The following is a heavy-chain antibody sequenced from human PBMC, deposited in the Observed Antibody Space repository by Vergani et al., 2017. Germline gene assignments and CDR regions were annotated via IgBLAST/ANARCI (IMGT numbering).Heavy chain of an antibody. Sequence: VQLVESGGGLVQPGGSLRLSCAASGFTFSSSWMSWVRQAPGKGLEWVANIKQDGSEKYYVDSVKGRFTISRDNAKNSLYLQMNSLRAEDTAVYYCARAPGGNYYDSSGYYYYYGMDVWGQGTTVTVSS. CDR1: GFTFSSSW. V-gene: IGHV3-7*01. CDR3: ARAPGGNYYDSSGYYYYYGMDV. J-gene: IGHJ6*02. D-gene: IGHD3-22*01. CDR2: IKQDGSEK.